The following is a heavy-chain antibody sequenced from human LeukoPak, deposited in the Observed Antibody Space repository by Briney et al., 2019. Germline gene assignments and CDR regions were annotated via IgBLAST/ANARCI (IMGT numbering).Heavy chain of an antibody. CDR1: GFTFSTFA. Sequence: LPGGSLRLSCAASGFTFSTFAMIWVRQPPGKGLEWVSSTFPSGGEIHYADSVRGRFTISRDNSKSTLSLQMNSLRAEDTAIYYCATYRQVLLPFESWGQGTLVTVSS. J-gene: IGHJ4*02. V-gene: IGHV3-23*01. CDR2: TFPSGGEI. CDR3: ATYRQVLLPFES. D-gene: IGHD2-8*02.